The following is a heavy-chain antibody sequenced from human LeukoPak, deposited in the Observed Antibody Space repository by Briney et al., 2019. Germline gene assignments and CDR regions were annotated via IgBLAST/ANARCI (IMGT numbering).Heavy chain of an antibody. CDR1: TDSIINNNW. V-gene: IGHV4-4*02. D-gene: IGHD3-3*02. J-gene: IGHJ4*02. CDR2: IYHNGST. CDR3: AGRSSFSTSSYRFDY. Sequence: KTSETLSLTCTLSTDSIINNNWWTWIRQPPGKGLEWIGEIYHNGSTYYNPSLNSRVSMSFDESENQFSLTLSSVTAADTALYYCAGRSSFSTSSYRFDYWGQGALVTVSS.